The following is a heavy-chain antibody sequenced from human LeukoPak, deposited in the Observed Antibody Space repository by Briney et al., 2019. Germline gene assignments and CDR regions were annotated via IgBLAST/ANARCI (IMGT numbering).Heavy chain of an antibody. V-gene: IGHV3-30-3*01. J-gene: IGHJ5*02. CDR2: ISYDGSNK. D-gene: IGHD3-3*01. CDR3: ARGPKDDFWSGYYENWFDP. CDR1: GFTFSSYA. Sequence: GGSLRLSCAASGFTFSSYAMHWVRQAPGKGLEWVAVISYDGSNKYYADSVKGRFTISRDNSKNTVYLQMNSLRAEDTAVYYCARGPKDDFWSGYYENWFDPWGQGTLVTVSS.